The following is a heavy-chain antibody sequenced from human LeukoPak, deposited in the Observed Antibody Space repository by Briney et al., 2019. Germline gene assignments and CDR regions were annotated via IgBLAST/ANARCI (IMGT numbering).Heavy chain of an antibody. CDR2: ISRSGSTI. V-gene: IGHV3-11*01. D-gene: IGHD3-16*01. Sequence: PGGSLRLSCAASGFTFSDYYMNWIRQAPGKGLECVSYISRSGSTISYADSVKGRFTISRDNAKNSLYLQMNSLRAEDTAVYFCARGGWGGYWGQGTLVTVSS. CDR3: ARGGWGGY. CDR1: GFTFSDYY. J-gene: IGHJ4*02.